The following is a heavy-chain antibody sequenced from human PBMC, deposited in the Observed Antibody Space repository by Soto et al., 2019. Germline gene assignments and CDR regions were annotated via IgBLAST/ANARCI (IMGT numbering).Heavy chain of an antibody. CDR3: ARGYSYGIDAFDI. V-gene: IGHV3-21*01. Sequence: PGGSLRLSCAASGFTFSSYSMNWVRQAPGKGLEWVSSISSSSSYIYYADSVKGRFTISRDNAKNSLYLQMNSLRAEDTAVYYCARGYSYGIDAFDIWGQGTMVTVSS. CDR1: GFTFSSYS. CDR2: ISSSSSYI. D-gene: IGHD5-18*01. J-gene: IGHJ3*02.